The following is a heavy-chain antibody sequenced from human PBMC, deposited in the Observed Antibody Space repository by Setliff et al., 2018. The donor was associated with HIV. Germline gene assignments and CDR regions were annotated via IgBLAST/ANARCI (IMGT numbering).Heavy chain of an antibody. V-gene: IGHV3-23*01. D-gene: IGHD3-3*01. CDR2: IGGSGAKT. Sequence: PGGSLRLSCTASGLIFGDHAMSWVRQAPGKGLEWVSGIGGSGAKTNYADSVKGRFTISRDNSKNTLYLQMSSLRAEDTAVYYCAKDRGDYDFWSGYYVYWGQGTPVTVSS. J-gene: IGHJ4*02. CDR3: AKDRGDYDFWSGYYVY. CDR1: GLIFGDHA.